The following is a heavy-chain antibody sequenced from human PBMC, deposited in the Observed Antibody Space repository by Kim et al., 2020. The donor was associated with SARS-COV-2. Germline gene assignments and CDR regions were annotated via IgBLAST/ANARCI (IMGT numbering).Heavy chain of an antibody. Sequence: GGSLRLSCAASGFTFSTYAMLWVRQAPGKGLEWVAIISYDGSNKYYADSVKGRFTISRDNSKNTLYLQMNSLRAEDTALYYCAKDGLRGIRDYYYG. CDR1: GFTFSTYA. J-gene: IGHJ6*01. CDR3: AKDGLRGIRDYYYG. CDR2: ISYDGSNK. D-gene: IGHD3-10*01. V-gene: IGHV3-30*04.